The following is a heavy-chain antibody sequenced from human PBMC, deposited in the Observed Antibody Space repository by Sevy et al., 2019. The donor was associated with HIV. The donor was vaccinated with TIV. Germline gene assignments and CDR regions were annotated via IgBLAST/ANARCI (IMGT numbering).Heavy chain of an antibody. D-gene: IGHD4-4*01. CDR3: AKEGWPTTGDRGYFDY. CDR1: GFTFSSYA. Sequence: GGSLRLSCAASGFTFSSYAMSWVRQAPGKGLEWVSAISGSGGSTYYTDSVKGRFTISRDNSKNTLYLQMNSLRAEDTAVYYCAKEGWPTTGDRGYFDYWGQGTLVTVSS. J-gene: IGHJ4*02. CDR2: ISGSGGST. V-gene: IGHV3-23*01.